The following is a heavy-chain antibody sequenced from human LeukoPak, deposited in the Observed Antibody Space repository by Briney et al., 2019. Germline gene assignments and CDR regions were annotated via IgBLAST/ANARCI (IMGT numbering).Heavy chain of an antibody. V-gene: IGHV3-9*01. J-gene: IGHJ4*02. CDR1: GFTFDDYA. Sequence: GGSLRLSCAASGFTFDDYAMHWVRQAPGKGLEWVSGISWNSGSIGYADSVKGRFTISRDNAKNSLSLEMNSLRAEDTAVYYCARGKYSFDYWGQGTLVTVSS. CDR3: ARGKYSFDY. CDR2: ISWNSGSI.